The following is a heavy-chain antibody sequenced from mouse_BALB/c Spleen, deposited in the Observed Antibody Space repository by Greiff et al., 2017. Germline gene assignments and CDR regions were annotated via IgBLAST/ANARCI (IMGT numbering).Heavy chain of an antibody. CDR1: GDSITSGY. CDR2: ISYSGST. D-gene: IGHD2-10*01. V-gene: IGHV3-8*02. J-gene: IGHJ3*01. CDR3: ASSYYGNPAWFAY. Sequence: EVKLVESGPSLVKPSQTLSLTCSVTGDSITSGYWNWIRKFPGNKLEYMGYISYSGSTYYNPSLKSRISITRDTSKNQYYLQLNSVTTEDTATYYCASSYYGNPAWFAYWGQGTLVTVSA.